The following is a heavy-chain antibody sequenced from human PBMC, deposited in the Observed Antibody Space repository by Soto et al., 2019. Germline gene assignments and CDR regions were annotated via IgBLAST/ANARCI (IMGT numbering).Heavy chain of an antibody. CDR1: GFTFSSYS. J-gene: IGHJ2*01. V-gene: IGHV3-21*01. Sequence: GGSLRLSCAASGFTFSSYSMNWVRQAPGKGLEWVSSISSSSSFIYQADSLKGRFTISRDNAKNSLSLQMISLRAEDTAVFYCARDRDWYFDLWGRGTLVTVSS. CDR3: ARDRDWYFDL. CDR2: ISSSSSFI. D-gene: IGHD3-10*01.